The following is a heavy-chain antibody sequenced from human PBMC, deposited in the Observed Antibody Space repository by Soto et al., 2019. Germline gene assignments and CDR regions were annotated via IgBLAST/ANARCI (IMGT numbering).Heavy chain of an antibody. Sequence: GESLKISCAASGFTFSSYAMSWVRQAPGKGLEWVSAISGSGGSTYYADSVKGRFTISRDNSKNTLYLQMNSLRAEDTAVYYCAKDGIPMILTGGYFDYWGQGTLVTVSS. CDR1: GFTFSSYA. V-gene: IGHV3-23*01. J-gene: IGHJ4*02. D-gene: IGHD3-9*01. CDR3: AKDGIPMILTGGYFDY. CDR2: ISGSGGST.